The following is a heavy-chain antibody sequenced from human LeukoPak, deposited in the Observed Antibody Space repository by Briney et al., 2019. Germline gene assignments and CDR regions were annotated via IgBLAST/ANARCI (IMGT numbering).Heavy chain of an antibody. CDR3: ARVPSGSYPPYYFDY. Sequence: GGSLSLSCAASGFNFRNYAMNWVRQAPGKGLEWVSAVTGSGGTTYYADSVKGRFTISRDNAKNSLYLQMNSLRAEDTAVYYCARVPSGSYPPYYFDYWGQGTLVTVSS. CDR2: VTGSGGTT. D-gene: IGHD1-26*01. V-gene: IGHV3-21*01. CDR1: GFNFRNYA. J-gene: IGHJ4*02.